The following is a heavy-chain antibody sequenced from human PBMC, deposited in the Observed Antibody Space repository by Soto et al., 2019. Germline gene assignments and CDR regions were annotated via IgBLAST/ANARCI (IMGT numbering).Heavy chain of an antibody. Sequence: HPXGSVGRACSASGFPFRIYAMHWVRQAPGKGLEWVAVISYDGSNKYYADSVKVRFTISRDNSKNTLYLQMNSLRAEDKAVYYCARDGGVVSPFDDCGQGTLVTVS. CDR3: ARDGGVVSPFDD. V-gene: IGHV3-30-3*01. J-gene: IGHJ4*02. CDR1: GFPFRIYA. CDR2: ISYDGSNK. D-gene: IGHD3-3*01.